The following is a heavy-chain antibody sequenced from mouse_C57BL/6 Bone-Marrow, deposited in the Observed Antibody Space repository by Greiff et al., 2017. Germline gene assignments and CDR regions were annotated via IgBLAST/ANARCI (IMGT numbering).Heavy chain of an antibody. Sequence: VQLQQSGAELVRPGASVKLSCTASGFNIKDDYIHWVKQRPEQGLEWIGWIDPEIGDTEYASKFQGKATITSDTSSTTASLQLSSLTSEYTAVYYCSSFDGNYFDFWGQGTPLTVAS. CDR1: GFNIKDDY. CDR2: IDPEIGDT. D-gene: IGHD2-3*01. CDR3: SSFDGNYFDF. V-gene: IGHV14-4*01. J-gene: IGHJ2*01.